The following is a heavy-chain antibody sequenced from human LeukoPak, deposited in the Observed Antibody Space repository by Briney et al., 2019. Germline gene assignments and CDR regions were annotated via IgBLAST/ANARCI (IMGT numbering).Heavy chain of an antibody. CDR2: INRSGST. CDR1: GGSFSGYY. J-gene: IGHJ6*02. D-gene: IGHD2-8*01. Sequence: SETLSLTCAVYGGSFSGYYWSWIRQPPGKGLEWIGEINRSGSTNYNPSLKSRVTISVDTSKNQFSLKLSSVTAADTAVYYCARGPSPVYAAYYYYGMDVWGQGTTVTVSS. V-gene: IGHV4-34*01. CDR3: ARGPSPVYAAYYYYGMDV.